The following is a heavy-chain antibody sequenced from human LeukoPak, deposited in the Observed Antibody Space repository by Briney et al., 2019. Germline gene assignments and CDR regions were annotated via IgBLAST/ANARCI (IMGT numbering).Heavy chain of an antibody. CDR2: INWNSGRV. J-gene: IGHJ4*02. D-gene: IGHD3-10*01. V-gene: IGHV3-20*04. CDR3: ARDSTYGWSFFDY. CDR1: GFNFDDYG. Sequence: SGGSLRLSCAASGFNFDDYGMMWVRHAPGKGLEWVSAINWNSGRVSYADSVKGRFTISRDNAKNSLHLQMNSLRAEDTALYYCARDSTYGWSFFDYWGQGSLVVVSS.